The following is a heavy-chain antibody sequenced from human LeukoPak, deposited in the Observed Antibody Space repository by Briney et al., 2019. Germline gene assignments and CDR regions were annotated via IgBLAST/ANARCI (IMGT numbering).Heavy chain of an antibody. V-gene: IGHV4-30-4*08. CDR2: IYYSGST. CDR3: AREQSSSSSPFAY. J-gene: IGHJ4*02. Sequence: PSQTLSLTCTVSGGSISSGDYYWSWIRQPPGKGLEWIGYIYYSGSTYYNPSLKSRVTISVDTSKNQFSLKLSSVTAADTAVYYCAREQSSSSSPFAYWGQGTLVTVPS. D-gene: IGHD6-6*01. CDR1: GGSISSGDYY.